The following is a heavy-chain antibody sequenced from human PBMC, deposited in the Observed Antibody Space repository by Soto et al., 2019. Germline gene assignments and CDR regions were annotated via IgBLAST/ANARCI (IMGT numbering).Heavy chain of an antibody. D-gene: IGHD3-9*01. CDR2: ISGSGGST. CDR1: GFTFSSYA. J-gene: IGHJ6*02. CDR3: TQKAAYEILTGYGMDV. V-gene: IGHV3-23*01. Sequence: GGALRLSCAASGFTFSSYAMSWVRQAPGKGLEWVSAISGSGGSTYYADSVKGRFTISRDNSKNTLYLQMNSLRAEDTAVFFCTQKAAYEILTGYGMDVWGQGTTVTVSS.